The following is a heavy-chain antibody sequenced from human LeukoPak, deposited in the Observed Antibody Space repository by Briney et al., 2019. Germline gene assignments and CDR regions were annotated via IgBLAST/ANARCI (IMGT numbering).Heavy chain of an antibody. CDR2: ISSSSSYT. CDR1: GFTFRDYY. CDR3: ARVTLEDAFDI. Sequence: GGSLRLSCAASGFTFRDYYMSWIRQAPGKGLEWVSYISSSSSYTNYADSVKGRFTITRDNAKNSLYLQMNSLRAEDTAVYYCARVTLEDAFDIWGQGTMVTVSS. V-gene: IGHV3-11*06. J-gene: IGHJ3*02.